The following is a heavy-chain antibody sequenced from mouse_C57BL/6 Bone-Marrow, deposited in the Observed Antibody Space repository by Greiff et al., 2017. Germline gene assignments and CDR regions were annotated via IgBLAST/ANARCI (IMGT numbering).Heavy chain of an antibody. Sequence: EVQLQQSGPVLVKPGASVKMSCKASGYTLTDYYMNWVKQSHGKSLEWIGVINPYNGGTSYNQKFKGKATLTVDKSSSTAYMELNSLTSEDSAVYYCANPKGDYYGSSPFAYWGQGTLVTVSA. D-gene: IGHD1-1*01. J-gene: IGHJ3*01. CDR3: ANPKGDYYGSSPFAY. CDR1: GYTLTDYY. V-gene: IGHV1-19*01. CDR2: INPYNGGT.